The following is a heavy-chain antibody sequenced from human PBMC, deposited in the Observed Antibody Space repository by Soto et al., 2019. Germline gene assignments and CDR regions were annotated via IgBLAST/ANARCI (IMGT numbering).Heavy chain of an antibody. Sequence: EVQLLESGGGLVQPGGSLRLSSAASEFTFSNYAMSWVRQAPGKGLEWVSAISYGGGTTYYADSVKGRFTISRANSKNTLYVQMDSLSAEDTAVCYCAKNSGYYYDRTGYHFDYWGQGTLVSVSS. CDR1: EFTFSNYA. CDR2: ISYGGGTT. V-gene: IGHV3-23*01. J-gene: IGHJ4*02. CDR3: AKNSGYYYDRTGYHFDY. D-gene: IGHD3-22*01.